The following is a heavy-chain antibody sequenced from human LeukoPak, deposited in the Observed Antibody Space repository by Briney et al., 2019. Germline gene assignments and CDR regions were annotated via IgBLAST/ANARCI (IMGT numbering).Heavy chain of an antibody. Sequence: SVNVSCKASGGTFSSYAISWARQAPGQGREWMGRIIPTFGTANHAQNSQARVKITTDESTSTAYMERSSLRSGETAVYYGASYENYYGSGIHFECWGQVTLVT. CDR3: ASYENYYGSGIHFEC. J-gene: IGHJ4*02. CDR1: GGTFSSYA. D-gene: IGHD3-10*01. V-gene: IGHV1-69*05. CDR2: IIPTFGTA.